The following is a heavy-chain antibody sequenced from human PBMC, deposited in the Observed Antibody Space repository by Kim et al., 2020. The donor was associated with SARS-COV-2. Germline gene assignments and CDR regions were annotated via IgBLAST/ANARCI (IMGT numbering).Heavy chain of an antibody. CDR3: TRVPGTTLAFWYAFDI. D-gene: IGHD1-7*01. CDR1: GFTFSDSA. CDR2: IRCKGNGYAS. Sequence: GGSLRLSCGASGFTFSDSAMHWVRRASGKGLEWVGLIRCKGNGYASAYSASVRCRFTSSRDDSRKTAYLQMNSLKTEDTAVYYCTRVPGTTLAFWYAFDIWGQGTMVAVSS. V-gene: IGHV3-73*01. J-gene: IGHJ3*02.